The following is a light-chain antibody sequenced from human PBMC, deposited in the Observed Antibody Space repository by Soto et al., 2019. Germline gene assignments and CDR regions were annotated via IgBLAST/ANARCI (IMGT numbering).Light chain of an antibody. Sequence: QSALTQPPSVSGSPGQSVTISCTGTSSDVGSYNSVSWYQQPPGTAPKVMIYEVSNRPSGVPDRFSGSKSGNTASLTISGLHAEDEADYYCSLYTSSSSFVFGTRTKVTVL. CDR1: SSDVGSYNS. CDR3: SLYTSSSSFV. V-gene: IGLV2-18*01. J-gene: IGLJ1*01. CDR2: EVS.